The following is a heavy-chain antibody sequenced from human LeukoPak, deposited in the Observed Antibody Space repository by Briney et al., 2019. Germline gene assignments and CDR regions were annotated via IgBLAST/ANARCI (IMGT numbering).Heavy chain of an antibody. CDR2: ISYDGSNK. J-gene: IGHJ3*02. CDR1: GFTFGSYA. Sequence: GGSLRLSCAASGFTFGSYAMHWVRQAPGKGLEWVAVISYDGSNKYYADSVKGRFTISRDNSKNTLYLQMNSLRAEDTAVYYCARGSRGSNDAFDIWGQGTMVTVSS. V-gene: IGHV3-30-3*01. D-gene: IGHD3-16*01. CDR3: ARGSRGSNDAFDI.